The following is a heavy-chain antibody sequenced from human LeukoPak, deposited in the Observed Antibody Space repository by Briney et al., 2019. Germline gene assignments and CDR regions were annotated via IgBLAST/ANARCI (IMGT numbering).Heavy chain of an antibody. D-gene: IGHD1-26*01. Sequence: TLSLTCTVSGGSISSGSYYWSWIRQPAGKGLEWIGRIYTSGSTNYNPSLKSRVTISVDTSKNQFSLKLSSVTAADTAVYYCAREAGDSGSPGDYWGQGTLVTVSS. J-gene: IGHJ4*02. V-gene: IGHV4-61*02. CDR1: GGSISSGSYY. CDR3: AREAGDSGSPGDY. CDR2: IYTSGST.